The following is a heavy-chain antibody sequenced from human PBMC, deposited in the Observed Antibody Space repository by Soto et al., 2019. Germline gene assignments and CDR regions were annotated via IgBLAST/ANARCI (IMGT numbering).Heavy chain of an antibody. J-gene: IGHJ3*02. CDR1: GGSISSSSYY. CDR2: IYYSGST. V-gene: IGHV4-39*01. D-gene: IGHD2-2*02. Sequence: SETLSLTCTVSGGSISSSSYYWGWIRQPPGKGLEWIGSIYYSGSTYYNPSLKSRVTISVDTSKNQFSLKLSSVTAADTAVYYCASRYSLRDDAFDIWGQGTMVTVSS. CDR3: ASRYSLRDDAFDI.